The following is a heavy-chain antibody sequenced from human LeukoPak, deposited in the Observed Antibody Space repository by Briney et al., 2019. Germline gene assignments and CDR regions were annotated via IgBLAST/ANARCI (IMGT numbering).Heavy chain of an antibody. V-gene: IGHV3-23*01. Sequence: PGGSLRLSWVASGFAFSNHNTDWVRQAPGKGKEWVSAISPRGDITTYKESVRGRFTISRYNFKNTVSLQLNSLRAEDTAMYYCAKDDDWGRFNHWGQGTLVTVSS. D-gene: IGHD3-16*01. CDR1: GFAFSNHN. CDR3: AKDDDWGRFNH. J-gene: IGHJ1*01. CDR2: ISPRGDIT.